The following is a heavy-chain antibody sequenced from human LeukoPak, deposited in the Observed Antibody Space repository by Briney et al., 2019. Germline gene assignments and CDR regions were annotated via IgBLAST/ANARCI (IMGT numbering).Heavy chain of an antibody. Sequence: SEILSLTCTVSGGSISSYYWSWIRQPPGKGLEWIGSIYYSGSTYYNPSLKSRVTISVDTSKNQFSLKLSSVTAADTAVYYCARAAIAVLDYWGQGTLVTVSS. J-gene: IGHJ4*02. CDR3: ARAAIAVLDY. V-gene: IGHV4-59*12. CDR2: IYYSGST. CDR1: GGSISSYY. D-gene: IGHD6-19*01.